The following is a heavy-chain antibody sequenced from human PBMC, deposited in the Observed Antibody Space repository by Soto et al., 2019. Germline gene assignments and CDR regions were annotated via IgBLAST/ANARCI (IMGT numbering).Heavy chain of an antibody. V-gene: IGHV3-23*01. J-gene: IGHJ4*02. Sequence: EVQLLESGGGLVQPGGSLRLSCAASGFTFISYAMTWVRQAPGKGLEWVSALSGNSGTTYSADSVKGRFTISRDNSRNTLYLQMSSLRAEDTALYYCAKGSKFTIFSANDFWGQGTLVTVSS. CDR2: LSGNSGTT. D-gene: IGHD3-3*01. CDR3: AKGSKFTIFSANDF. CDR1: GFTFISYA.